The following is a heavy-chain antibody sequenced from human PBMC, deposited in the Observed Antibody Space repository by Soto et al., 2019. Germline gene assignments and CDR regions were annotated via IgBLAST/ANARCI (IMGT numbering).Heavy chain of an antibody. CDR3: ARAAQDIVVVPAAIWFDP. Sequence: SETLSLTCTVSGGSISSGGYYWSWIRQHPGKGLEWIGYIYYSGSTYYNPSLKSRVTISVDTSKNQFSLKLSSVTAADTAVYYCARAAQDIVVVPAAIWFDPWGQGTLVTVSS. J-gene: IGHJ5*02. CDR1: GGSISSGGYY. CDR2: IYYSGST. D-gene: IGHD2-2*01. V-gene: IGHV4-31*03.